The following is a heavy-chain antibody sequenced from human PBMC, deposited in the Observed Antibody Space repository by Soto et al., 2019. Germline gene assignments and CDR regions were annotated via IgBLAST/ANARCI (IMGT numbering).Heavy chain of an antibody. CDR1: GYSFTSYW. CDR3: ARLGIAAAGHFDY. J-gene: IGHJ4*02. V-gene: IGHV5-51*01. Sequence: PGESLKISCKGSGYSFTSYWIGWVRQMPGKSLEWMGIIYPGDSDTRYSPSFQGQVTISAGKSISAAYLQWSSLKASDTAMYYCARLGIAAAGHFDYWGQGTLVTVSS. D-gene: IGHD6-13*01. CDR2: IYPGDSDT.